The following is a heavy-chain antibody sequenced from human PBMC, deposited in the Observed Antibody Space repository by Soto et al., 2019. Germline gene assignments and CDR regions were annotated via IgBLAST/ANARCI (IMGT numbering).Heavy chain of an antibody. CDR2: INSDGSGT. V-gene: IGHV3-74*01. CDR1: GFDFSNSW. Sequence: EVQLVESGGGLVQPGGSLRLSCAASGFDFSNSWIHWVRQGPGKGLVWVSHINSDGSGTNYADSVKGRFTISRDNAKNTVYMNMNRQGEEDTAAYNCVRKTGYAMELWGQGPTVTVSS. J-gene: IGHJ6*02. CDR3: VRKTGYAMEL.